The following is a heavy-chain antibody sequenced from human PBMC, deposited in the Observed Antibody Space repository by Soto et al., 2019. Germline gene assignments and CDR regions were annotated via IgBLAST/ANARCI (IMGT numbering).Heavy chain of an antibody. CDR2: INPILRMS. V-gene: IGHV1-69*02. D-gene: IGHD3-10*01. CDR3: ASSYGSGYRAFDY. J-gene: IGHJ4*02. Sequence: QVQLVQSGAEVKKPGSSVKVSCKASGDTFSFYSINWVRQAPGLGLEWMGRINPILRMSNYAQRFQGRVTMTAAQSTSTAYMELSSLRSEDTAMYYCASSYGSGYRAFDYWGQGALVTVSS. CDR1: GDTFSFYS.